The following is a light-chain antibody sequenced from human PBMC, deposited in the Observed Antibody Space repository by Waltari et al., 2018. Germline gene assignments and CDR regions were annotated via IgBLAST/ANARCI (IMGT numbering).Light chain of an antibody. CDR1: QSVSSN. CDR2: DAS. CDR3: QQYNNWPQT. J-gene: IGKJ2*01. Sequence: EIVMTQSPATLSVSPGERATLSCRASQSVSSNLAWYQQKPCQAPRLLIYDASTRATGIPARFSGSGSGTEFTLTISSLQSEDFAVYYCQQYNNWPQTFGQGTKLEIK. V-gene: IGKV3-15*01.